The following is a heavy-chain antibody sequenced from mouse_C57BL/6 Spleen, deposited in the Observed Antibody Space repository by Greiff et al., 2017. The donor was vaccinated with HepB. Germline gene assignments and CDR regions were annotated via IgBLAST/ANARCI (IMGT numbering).Heavy chain of an antibody. CDR1: GYIFTDYN. Sequence: VQLQQSGPELVKPGASVKIPCKASGYIFTDYNMDWVKQSHGKSLEWIGDINPNNGGTIYNQKFKGKATLTVDKSSSTAYMELRSLTSEDTAVYYCARYRYGSSSYAMDYWGQGTSVTVSS. D-gene: IGHD1-1*01. CDR3: ARYRYGSSSYAMDY. V-gene: IGHV1-18*01. J-gene: IGHJ4*01. CDR2: INPNNGGT.